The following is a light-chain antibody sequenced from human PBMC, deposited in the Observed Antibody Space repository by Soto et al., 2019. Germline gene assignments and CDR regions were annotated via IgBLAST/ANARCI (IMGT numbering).Light chain of an antibody. Sequence: EIVLTQSPGPLSLSPGERATLSCRASQSVRSSYLAWYQQKPGQAPRLLIYGASSRATGIPDRFSGSGSGTDFTLTISRLEPEDFAVYYCQQYGSSYTFGQGTKLEIK. V-gene: IGKV3-20*01. J-gene: IGKJ2*01. CDR3: QQYGSSYT. CDR2: GAS. CDR1: QSVRSSY.